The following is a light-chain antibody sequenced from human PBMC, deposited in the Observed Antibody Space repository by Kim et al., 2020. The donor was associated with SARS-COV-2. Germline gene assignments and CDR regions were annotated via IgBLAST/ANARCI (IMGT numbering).Light chain of an antibody. CDR1: QSVSKS. J-gene: IGKJ5*01. Sequence: EIVLTQSPVTLSVSVGETATLSCRASQSVSKSLSWYQQKPGQPPRLLIFDTSSRATGIPARFAGFGSGTDFSLTISSLEPDDFAIYYCQQRTKWLISFGQGTRLEIK. CDR2: DTS. CDR3: QQRTKWLIS. V-gene: IGKV3-11*01.